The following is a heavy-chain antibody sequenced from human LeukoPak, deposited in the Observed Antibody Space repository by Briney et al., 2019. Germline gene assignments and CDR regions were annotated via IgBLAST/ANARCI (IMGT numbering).Heavy chain of an antibody. CDR2: INHSGST. Sequence: SETLSLTCAVYGGSFSDYYWTWIRQPPGKGLEWIGEINHSGSTNYNPSLKSRVTISVDTSKNQFSLKLSSVTAADTAVYYCARGESDGGNSVPWGQGTMVTVSS. CDR3: ARGESDGGNSVP. J-gene: IGHJ3*01. V-gene: IGHV4-34*01. CDR1: GGSFSDYY. D-gene: IGHD4-23*01.